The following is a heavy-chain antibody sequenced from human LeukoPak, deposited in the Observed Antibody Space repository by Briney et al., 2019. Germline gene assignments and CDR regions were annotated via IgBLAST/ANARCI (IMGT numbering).Heavy chain of an antibody. CDR1: GGSISSGSYY. J-gene: IGHJ4*02. CDR3: ARVYDSSGYHVDY. V-gene: IGHV4-61*01. Sequence: SETLSLTCTVSGGSISSGSYYWSWIRQPPGKGLEWIGYIYYSGSTNYNPSLKSRVTISVDTSKNQFSLKLSSVTAADTAVYYCARVYDSSGYHVDYWGQGTLVTVSS. D-gene: IGHD3-22*01. CDR2: IYYSGST.